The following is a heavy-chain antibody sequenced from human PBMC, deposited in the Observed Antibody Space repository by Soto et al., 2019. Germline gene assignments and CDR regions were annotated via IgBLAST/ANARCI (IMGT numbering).Heavy chain of an antibody. CDR2: IYSGGST. V-gene: IGHV3-66*01. CDR3: ARVQEWLSNYYYYYMDV. CDR1: GFTVSSNY. D-gene: IGHD3-3*01. J-gene: IGHJ6*03. Sequence: PGGSLRLSCAASGFTVSSNYMSWVRQAPGKGLEWVSVIYSGGSTYYADSVKGRFTISRDNSKNTLYLQTNSLRAEDTAVYYCARVQEWLSNYYYYYMDVWGKGTTVTVSS.